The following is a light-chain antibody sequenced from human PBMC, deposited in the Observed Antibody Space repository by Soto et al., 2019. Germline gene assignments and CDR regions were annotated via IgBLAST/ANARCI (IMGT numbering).Light chain of an antibody. CDR3: QQFSSYPLT. Sequence: EIVLTQSPGTLSLSPGESATLLCRASQFVSSKSLAWYQQKPGQAPRLLIFDTSTRATGIPDRFSGSGSGTDFTLTISRLEPEDFAVYYCQQFSSYPLTFGGGTKVDIK. J-gene: IGKJ4*01. CDR2: DTS. V-gene: IGKV3-20*01. CDR1: QFVSSKS.